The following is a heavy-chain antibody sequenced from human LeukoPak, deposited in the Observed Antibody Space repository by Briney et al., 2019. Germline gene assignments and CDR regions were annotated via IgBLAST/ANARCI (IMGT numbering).Heavy chain of an antibody. CDR1: GFTFSSYG. D-gene: IGHD3-3*01. CDR3: AKDSGRYYDFWSGYYHFDY. Sequence: GGSLRLSCAASGFTFSSYGMHWVRQAPGKGLEWVAVISYDGSNKYYADSEKGRFTISRDNSKNTLYLQMNSLRAEDTAVYYCAKDSGRYYDFWSGYYHFDYWGQGTLVTVSS. J-gene: IGHJ4*02. CDR2: ISYDGSNK. V-gene: IGHV3-30*18.